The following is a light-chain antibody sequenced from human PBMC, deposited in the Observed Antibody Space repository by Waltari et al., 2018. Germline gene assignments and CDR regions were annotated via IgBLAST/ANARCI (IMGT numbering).Light chain of an antibody. J-gene: IGLJ2*01. CDR2: RDD. V-gene: IGLV1-40*01. CDR3: QSYDRDLNAVL. Sequence: QSVLTQPPSVSGAPGQSVTISCTGSSSNIGAGYDGHWYQQIPGSAPKVLIYRDDNRPSGVPGRFSGSKSGTSASLSVTGLHVEDEADYFCQSYDRDLNAVLFGGGTKLTVL. CDR1: SSNIGAGYD.